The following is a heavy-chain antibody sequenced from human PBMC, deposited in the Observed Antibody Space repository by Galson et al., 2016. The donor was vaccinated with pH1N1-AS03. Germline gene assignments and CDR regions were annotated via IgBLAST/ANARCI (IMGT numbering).Heavy chain of an antibody. Sequence: SLRLSCAASRFTFNGYAMHWVRQAPGKGLEWVSSISWNSGNIDYADSVKGRFTLSRDDAKNSLFLQMNSLRTEDTAFYYCVKSGTYSSSRGWFDSWGQGTLVTVPS. CDR2: ISWNSGNI. D-gene: IGHD6-13*01. V-gene: IGHV3-9*01. J-gene: IGHJ5*01. CDR1: RFTFNGYA. CDR3: VKSGTYSSSRGWFDS.